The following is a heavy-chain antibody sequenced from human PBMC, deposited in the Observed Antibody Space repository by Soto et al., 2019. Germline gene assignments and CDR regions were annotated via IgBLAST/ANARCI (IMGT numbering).Heavy chain of an antibody. V-gene: IGHV3-30*18. D-gene: IGHD3-22*01. CDR3: AKGPSDSSGYYFDY. CDR1: GFTFSSYG. J-gene: IGHJ4*02. Sequence: PGGSLRLSCXASGFTFSSYGMHWVRQAPGKGLEWVAVISYDGSNKYYADSVKGRFTISRDNSKNTLYLQMNSLRAEDTAVYYCAKGPSDSSGYYFDYWGQGTLVTVSS. CDR2: ISYDGSNK.